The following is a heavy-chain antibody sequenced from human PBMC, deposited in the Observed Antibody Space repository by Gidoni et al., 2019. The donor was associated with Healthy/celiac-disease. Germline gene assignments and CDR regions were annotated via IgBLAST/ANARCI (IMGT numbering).Heavy chain of an antibody. Sequence: QLQLPESGPGLVKPSEPLSLTCTVSGCSISSSSYYWGWIRQPPGKGLEWIGSIYYSGSTYYNPSLKSRVTISVDTSKNQFSLKLSSVTAADTAVYYCARDGGITGATGTGYWGQGTLVTVSS. V-gene: IGHV4-39*07. CDR1: GCSISSSSYY. J-gene: IGHJ4*02. CDR3: ARDGGITGATGTGY. CDR2: IYYSGST. D-gene: IGHD1-20*01.